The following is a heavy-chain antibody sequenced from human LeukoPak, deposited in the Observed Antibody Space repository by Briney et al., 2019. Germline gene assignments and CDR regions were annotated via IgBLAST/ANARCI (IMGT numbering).Heavy chain of an antibody. CDR3: ATSVLAISSVAGGLFDY. Sequence: ASVKVSCKTSGYTFINYFIHWVRQAPGKGLEWMGGFDPEDGETIYAQKFQGRVTMTEDTSTDTAYMELSSLRSEDTAVYYCATSVLAISSVAGGLFDYWGQGTLVTVSS. V-gene: IGHV1-24*01. CDR2: FDPEDGET. CDR1: GYTFINYF. J-gene: IGHJ4*02. D-gene: IGHD6-19*01.